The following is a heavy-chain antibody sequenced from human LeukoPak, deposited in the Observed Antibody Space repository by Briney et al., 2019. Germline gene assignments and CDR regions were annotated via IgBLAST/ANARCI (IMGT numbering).Heavy chain of an antibody. CDR3: ATKKYSGSFCAF. CDR2: IKPNSGDT. J-gene: IGHJ4*02. D-gene: IGHD1-26*01. Sequence: GASVKVSCKASGYSSTDYYIYWVRQAPGQGLEWMGWIKPNSGDTNYVQKFEGRVTMTRDTSISTAYMELSSLRSDDTAVYYCATKKYSGSFCAFWGQGTLVTVSS. CDR1: GYSSTDYY. V-gene: IGHV1-2*02.